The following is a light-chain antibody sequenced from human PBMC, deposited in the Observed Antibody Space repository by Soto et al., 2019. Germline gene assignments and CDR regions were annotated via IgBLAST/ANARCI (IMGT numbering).Light chain of an antibody. V-gene: IGLV1-44*01. J-gene: IGLJ2*01. CDR3: AAWVDSLNGPLVV. Sequence: QAVVTQPPSASGTPGQRVTISCSGSSSNIGSNTVNWYQQLPGTAPKLLIYSNNQRPSGVPDRFSGSKSGTSASLAISGLQSEDEADYYCAAWVDSLNGPLVVFGGGTQLTVL. CDR1: SSNIGSNT. CDR2: SNN.